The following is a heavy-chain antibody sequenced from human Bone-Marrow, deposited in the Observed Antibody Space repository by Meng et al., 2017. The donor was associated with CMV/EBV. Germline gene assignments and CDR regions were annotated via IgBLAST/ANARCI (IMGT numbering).Heavy chain of an antibody. Sequence: ASVKVSCKASGYTFTSYYMHWVRQAPGQGLEWMGIINPSGGSTSYAQKFQGRVTMTRDTSTSTVYMELSSLRSEDTAVYYCARAKTYCSGGSCYLILVDYWGERTLVTVSS. CDR1: GYTFTSYY. CDR3: ARAKTYCSGGSCYLILVDY. CDR2: INPSGGST. J-gene: IGHJ4*02. D-gene: IGHD2-15*01. V-gene: IGHV1-46*01.